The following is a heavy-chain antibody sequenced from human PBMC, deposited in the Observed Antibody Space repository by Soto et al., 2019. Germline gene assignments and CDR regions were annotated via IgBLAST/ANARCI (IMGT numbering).Heavy chain of an antibody. D-gene: IGHD2-2*02. V-gene: IGHV3-23*01. Sequence: LRLSCAASGFTFSSYWMSWVRQAPGKGLEWVSAISGSGGSTYYADSVKGRFTISRDNSKNTLYLQMNSLRAEDTAVYYCARPWRYCSSTSCYRAPFDYWGQGTLVTVSS. CDR2: ISGSGGST. CDR3: ARPWRYCSSTSCYRAPFDY. J-gene: IGHJ4*02. CDR1: GFTFSSYW.